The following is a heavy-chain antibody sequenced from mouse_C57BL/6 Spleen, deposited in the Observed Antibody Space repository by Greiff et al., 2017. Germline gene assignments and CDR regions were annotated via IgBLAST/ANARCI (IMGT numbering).Heavy chain of an antibody. V-gene: IGHV1-4*01. CDR1: GYTFTSYT. Sequence: VQLQQSGAELARPGASVKMSCKASGYTFTSYTMHWVKQRPGQGLEWIGYINPSSGYTKYNQKFKDKATLTADKSSSTAYMQLSSLTSEDSAVYYCARGTTVVATRGYFDYWGQGTTLTVSS. J-gene: IGHJ2*01. CDR2: INPSSGYT. D-gene: IGHD1-1*01. CDR3: ARGTTVVATRGYFDY.